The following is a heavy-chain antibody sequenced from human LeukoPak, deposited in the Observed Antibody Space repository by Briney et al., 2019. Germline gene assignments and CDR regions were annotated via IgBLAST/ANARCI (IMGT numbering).Heavy chain of an antibody. V-gene: IGHV4-34*01. D-gene: IGHD3-16*02. CDR1: GGSFSGYY. CDR3: ARAEIKLYNQRRYYFDY. J-gene: IGHJ4*02. CDR2: INHSGST. Sequence: SETLSLTCAVYGGSFSGYYWSWIRQPPGKGLEWIGEINHSGSTNYNPSLKSRVTISVDTSKNQISLKLSPVTAADTAVYYCARAEIKLYNQRRYYFDYWGQGTLVTVSS.